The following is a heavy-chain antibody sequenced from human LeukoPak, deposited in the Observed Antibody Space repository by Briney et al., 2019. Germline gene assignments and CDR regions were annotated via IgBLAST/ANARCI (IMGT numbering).Heavy chain of an antibody. CDR2: ISSSRSYI. CDR3: ARVVPAAEGLS. V-gene: IGHV3-21*01. Sequence: GGSLRLSCAASGFTFSSYSMNWVRQAPGKGLEWVSSISSSRSYIYYADSVKGRFTISRDNAKNSLYLQMNSLRAEDTAVYYCARVVPAAEGLSWGQGTLVTVSS. CDR1: GFTFSSYS. D-gene: IGHD2-2*01. J-gene: IGHJ4*02.